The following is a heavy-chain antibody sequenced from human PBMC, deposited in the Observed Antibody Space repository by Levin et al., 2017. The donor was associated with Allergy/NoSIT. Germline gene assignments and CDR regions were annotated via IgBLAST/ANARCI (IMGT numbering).Heavy chain of an antibody. CDR3: ARTVGYCGSAGCLDYFDY. D-gene: IGHD2-15*01. J-gene: IGHJ4*02. CDR1: GGSISSYH. Sequence: ASETLSLTCSVSGGSISSYHWSWIRQSPGKGLEWIAYIYYSGDTKYNPSLKSRVTISVDRSRNQFSLKMNSVTVADSAVYYCARTVGYCGSAGCLDYFDYWGQGTLVTVSS. CDR2: IYYSGDT. V-gene: IGHV4-59*01.